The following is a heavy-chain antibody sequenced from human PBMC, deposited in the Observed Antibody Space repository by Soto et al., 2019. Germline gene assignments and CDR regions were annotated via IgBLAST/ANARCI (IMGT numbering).Heavy chain of an antibody. D-gene: IGHD2-2*01. CDR2: ISAYNGNT. V-gene: IGHV1-18*04. CDR3: ARDMGKGSPCYGLVAGDY. Sequence: VQLVQSGAEVKKPGASVKVSCKASGYTFTSYGISWVRQAPGQGLEWMGWISAYNGNTNYAQKLQGRVTMTTDTSTSTDYMELRSLRSEDTAVYYCARDMGKGSPCYGLVAGDYWGQGTLVTVSS. CDR1: GYTFTSYG. J-gene: IGHJ4*02.